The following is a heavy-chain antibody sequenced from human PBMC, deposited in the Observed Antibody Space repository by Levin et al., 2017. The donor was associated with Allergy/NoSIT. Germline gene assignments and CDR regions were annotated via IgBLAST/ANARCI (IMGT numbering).Heavy chain of an antibody. CDR1: GFTFSSYS. CDR3: ARAEIAAAGRYYYGMDV. CDR2: ISSSSSYI. D-gene: IGHD6-13*01. Sequence: GGSLRLSCAASGFTFSSYSMNWVRQAPGKGLEWVSSISSSSSYIYYADSVKGRFTISRDNAKNSLYLQMNSLRAEDTAVYYCARAEIAAAGRYYYGMDVWGQGTTVTVSS. V-gene: IGHV3-21*01. J-gene: IGHJ6*02.